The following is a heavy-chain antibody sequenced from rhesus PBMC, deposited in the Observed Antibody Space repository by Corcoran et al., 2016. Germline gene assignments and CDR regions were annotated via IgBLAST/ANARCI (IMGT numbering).Heavy chain of an antibody. V-gene: IGHV4-169*02. Sequence: QLQLQESGPGLVKPSETLSVTCAVSGGSISSSYWSWIRQATGKGLEWIGYIYGSGSRTNYNPSLKSRVTLSVDTSKNQLSLKLRSVTAADTAVYYCASGGVAAPFDYWGQGVLVTVSS. J-gene: IGHJ4*01. CDR1: GGSISSSY. CDR3: ASGGVAAPFDY. CDR2: IYGSGSRT. D-gene: IGHD4-29*01.